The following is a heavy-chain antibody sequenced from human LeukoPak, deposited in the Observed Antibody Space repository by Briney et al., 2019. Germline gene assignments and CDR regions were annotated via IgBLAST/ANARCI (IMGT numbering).Heavy chain of an antibody. CDR3: QAGDGIRDFDWLPNWFDP. CDR1: VYTFTSYD. V-gene: IGHV1-8*01. D-gene: IGHD3-9*01. Sequence: ASVKVSCKACVYTFTSYDINLIRQATGQGLEWIGLMNPNSVNTGYAQKFQGIVTMTMTTYIRTAYMALSRLRSEDTAVFYCQAGDGIRDFDWLPNWFDPWGQGTLVTVSS. CDR2: MNPNSVNT. J-gene: IGHJ5*02.